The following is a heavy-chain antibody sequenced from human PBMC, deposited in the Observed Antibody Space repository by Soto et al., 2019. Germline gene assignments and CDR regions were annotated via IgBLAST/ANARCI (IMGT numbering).Heavy chain of an antibody. CDR1: GFTFSSYA. D-gene: IGHD2-21*01. CDR3: AKDIPSSDYYYYGMDV. Sequence: GGSLRLSCAASGFTFSSYAMSWVRQAPGKGLEWVSAISGSGGSTYYADSVKGRFTISRDNSKNTLYLQMNSLRAEDTAVYYCAKDIPSSDYYYYGMDVWGQGTTVTVSS. V-gene: IGHV3-23*01. J-gene: IGHJ6*02. CDR2: ISGSGGST.